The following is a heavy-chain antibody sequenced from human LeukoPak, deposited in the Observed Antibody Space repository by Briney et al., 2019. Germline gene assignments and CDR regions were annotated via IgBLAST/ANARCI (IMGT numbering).Heavy chain of an antibody. CDR3: AREPYCGGDCYYAFDI. CDR1: GGTFSSYA. V-gene: IGHV1-69*05. D-gene: IGHD2-21*02. Sequence: SVEVSCKASGGTFSSYAISWVRQAPGQGLEWMGRIIPIFGTANYAQKFQGRVTITTDESTSTAYMELSSLRSEDTAVYYCAREPYCGGDCYYAFDIWGQGTMVTVSS. J-gene: IGHJ3*02. CDR2: IIPIFGTA.